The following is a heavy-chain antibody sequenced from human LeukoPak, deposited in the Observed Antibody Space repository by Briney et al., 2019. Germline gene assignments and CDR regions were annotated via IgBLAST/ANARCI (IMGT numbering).Heavy chain of an antibody. J-gene: IGHJ4*02. CDR3: ARVYYYGSGSYSFLDY. CDR1: GYSISSGYY. Sequence: SETLSLTCTVSGYSISSGYYWGWIRQPPGKGLEWIGSISHSGSPYYNPSLKSRVTISVDKSKNQFSLKLSSVTAADTAVYYCARVYYYGSGSYSFLDYWGQGTLVTVSS. D-gene: IGHD3-10*01. CDR2: ISHSGSP. V-gene: IGHV4-38-2*02.